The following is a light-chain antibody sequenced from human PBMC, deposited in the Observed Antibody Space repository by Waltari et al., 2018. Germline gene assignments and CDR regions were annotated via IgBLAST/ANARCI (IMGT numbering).Light chain of an antibody. CDR3: QQYGSSPWT. V-gene: IGKV3-20*01. Sequence: EIVLTQSPGTLSLSPGERATLSCRASQSVSSSYLAWYQQKPGQAPRPLIYCSAIRATGIPNRFSGSGSGTDFTLTISRLEAEDFAVYYCQQYGSSPWTFGQGTKVEIK. CDR2: CSA. J-gene: IGKJ1*01. CDR1: QSVSSSY.